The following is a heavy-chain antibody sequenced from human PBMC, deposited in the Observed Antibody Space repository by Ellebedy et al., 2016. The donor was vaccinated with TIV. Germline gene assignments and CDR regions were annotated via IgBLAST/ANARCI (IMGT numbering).Heavy chain of an antibody. D-gene: IGHD3-9*01. CDR2: MNPNSGNT. V-gene: IGHV1-8*03. CDR1: GYTFTGYY. J-gene: IGHJ6*02. Sequence: ASVKVSCKASGYTFTGYYMHWVRQATGQGLEWMGWMNPNSGNTGYAQKFQGRVTITRNTSISTAYMELSSLRSEDTAVYYCARDPRDILTGYNIYGMDVWGQGTTVTVSS. CDR3: ARDPRDILTGYNIYGMDV.